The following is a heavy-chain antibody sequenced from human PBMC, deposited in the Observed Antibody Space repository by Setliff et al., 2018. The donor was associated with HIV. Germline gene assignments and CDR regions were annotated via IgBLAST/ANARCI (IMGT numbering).Heavy chain of an antibody. CDR2: IYTSGGV. Sequence: SETLSLTCNVSGGSIISGSYYWSWIRQPAGKGLEWIGRIYTSGGVTYNPSLESRVTISVDTSKNQFSPKLTSVTAADTAVYYCARWRHSSTWYMGFDPWGRGILVTVSS. CDR1: GGSIISGSYY. V-gene: IGHV4-61*02. J-gene: IGHJ5*02. CDR3: ARWRHSSTWYMGFDP. D-gene: IGHD6-13*01.